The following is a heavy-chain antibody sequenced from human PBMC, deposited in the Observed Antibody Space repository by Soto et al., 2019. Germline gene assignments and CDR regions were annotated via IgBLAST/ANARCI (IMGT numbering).Heavy chain of an antibody. Sequence: QVQLVESGGGVVQPGRSLRLSCAASGFTFTTCGMHWDRQAPGKGLEWVALISHDGSNKYYAESVKGRITISRDKSKNTLNLQMNSLRAEDTAVYYCASNYYDFWSGYYDYYDLDVWGKGTTVTVSS. V-gene: IGHV3-30*03. CDR2: ISHDGSNK. CDR1: GFTFTTCG. D-gene: IGHD3-3*01. J-gene: IGHJ6*03. CDR3: ASNYYDFWSGYYDYYDLDV.